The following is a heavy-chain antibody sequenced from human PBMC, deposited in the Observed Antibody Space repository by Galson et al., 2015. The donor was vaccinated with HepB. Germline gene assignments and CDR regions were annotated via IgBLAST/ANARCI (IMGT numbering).Heavy chain of an antibody. CDR1: GFTFSTYS. J-gene: IGHJ4*02. CDR3: ATSQGWLEAFDY. D-gene: IGHD6-19*01. Sequence: SLRLSCAASGFTFSTYSMNWVRQAPGKGLEWVSSISGSGSYIYYAASVKGRFTISRDNAKNSLYLQMNSLRTEDTAVYYCATSQGWLEAFDYWGQGTLVTVSS. V-gene: IGHV3-21*01. CDR2: ISGSGSYI.